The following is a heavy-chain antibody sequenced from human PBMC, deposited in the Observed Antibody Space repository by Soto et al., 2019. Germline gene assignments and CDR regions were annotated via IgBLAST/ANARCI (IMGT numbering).Heavy chain of an antibody. V-gene: IGHV2-5*02. D-gene: IGHD6-13*01. CDR2: INWDDDK. J-gene: IGHJ4*02. Sequence: QITLKESGPTLVKPTQTLTLTCTFSGFSLSTSAVGVGWIRQPPGKALEWLALINWDDDKRYSSSLKSRLTIAKDTSKNQVVLTMTNMDPVDTATYYCAHHSSTWSFYYFDYWGLGTLVTVSS. CDR1: GFSLSTSAVG. CDR3: AHHSSTWSFYYFDY.